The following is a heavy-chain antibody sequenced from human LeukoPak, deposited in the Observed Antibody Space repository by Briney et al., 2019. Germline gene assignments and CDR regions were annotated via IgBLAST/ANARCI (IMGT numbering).Heavy chain of an antibody. J-gene: IGHJ4*02. CDR3: AKGVDSGY. CDR2: ISSSSSTI. Sequence: GGSLRLSCAASGFTFSSYSMNWVRQAPGKGLEWVSYISSSSSTIYYADSVKGRFTISRDNAKNSLYLQMNSLRAEDTAVYYCAKGVDSGYWGQGTLVTVSS. CDR1: GFTFSSYS. D-gene: IGHD1-26*01. V-gene: IGHV3-48*04.